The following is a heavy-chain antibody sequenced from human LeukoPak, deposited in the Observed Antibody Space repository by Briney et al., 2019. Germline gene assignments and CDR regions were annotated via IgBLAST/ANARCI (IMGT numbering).Heavy chain of an antibody. V-gene: IGHV4-34*01. CDR3: ARRGYSGQFGY. Sequence: SETLSLTCAVYGGSFSGYYWSWIRQPPGKGLEWIGEINHSGSTNYNPSLKSRVTISVDTSKNQFSLKLSPVTAADTAVYYCARRGYSGQFGYWGQGTLVTVSS. J-gene: IGHJ4*02. CDR2: INHSGST. CDR1: GGSFSGYY. D-gene: IGHD5-12*01.